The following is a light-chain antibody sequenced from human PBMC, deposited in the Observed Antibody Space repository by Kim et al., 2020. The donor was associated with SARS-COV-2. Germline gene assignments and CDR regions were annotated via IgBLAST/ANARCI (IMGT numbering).Light chain of an antibody. CDR1: SGHSSYA. CDR2: LNSDGSH. V-gene: IGLV4-69*01. CDR3: QTWGTGIWV. Sequence: QLVLTQSPSASASLGASVKLTCTLSSGHSSYAIAWHQQQPEKGPRYLMKLNSDGSHSKGDGIPDRFSGSSSGAERYLTISSPQSEDEADYYCQTWGTGIWVFGGGTQLTVL. J-gene: IGLJ2*01.